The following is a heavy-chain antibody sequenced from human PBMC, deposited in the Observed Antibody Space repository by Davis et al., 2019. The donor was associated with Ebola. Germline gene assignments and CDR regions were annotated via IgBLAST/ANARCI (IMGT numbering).Heavy chain of an antibody. J-gene: IGHJ4*02. D-gene: IGHD6-19*01. V-gene: IGHV4-34*01. CDR1: GGSFSGYY. Sequence: GSLRLSCAVYGGSFSGYYWRWIRQPPGKGLEWIGEINHSGSTNYNPSLKSRVTISVDTSKNQFSLKLSSVTAADTAVYYCAREDSSGWYFSYWGQGTLVTVSS. CDR2: INHSGST. CDR3: AREDSSGWYFSY.